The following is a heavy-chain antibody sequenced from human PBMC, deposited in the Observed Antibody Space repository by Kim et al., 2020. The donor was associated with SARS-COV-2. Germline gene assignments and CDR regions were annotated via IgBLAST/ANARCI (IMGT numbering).Heavy chain of an antibody. J-gene: IGHJ3*02. CDR3: ARETIAAAGKDPSAFDI. CDR2: ISSISSSGSAI. D-gene: IGHD6-13*01. Sequence: GGSLRLSCAASGFTFSDSFMSWIRQAPGKGLEWVSYISSISSSGSAIYYADSVKGRFTISRDNAKNSLYLQMNSLRAEDTAVYYCARETIAAAGKDPSAFDIWGQGTMVTVSS. V-gene: IGHV3-11*04. CDR1: GFTFSDSF.